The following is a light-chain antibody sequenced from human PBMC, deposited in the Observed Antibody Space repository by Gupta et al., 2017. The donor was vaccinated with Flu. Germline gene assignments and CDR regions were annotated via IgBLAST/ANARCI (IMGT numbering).Light chain of an antibody. J-gene: IGKJ1*01. V-gene: IGKV3D-20*01. CDR1: QSISNNY. Sequence: EIVLTQSPVTLSLSPGERATLSCGASQSISNNYLAWYQQKPGLAPRLLIYDGSRRATGIPDRFSGSGSGTDFTLTISRLEPEEFAVYYCQQYDYSPQTFGRGTKVEIK. CDR3: QQYDYSPQT. CDR2: DGS.